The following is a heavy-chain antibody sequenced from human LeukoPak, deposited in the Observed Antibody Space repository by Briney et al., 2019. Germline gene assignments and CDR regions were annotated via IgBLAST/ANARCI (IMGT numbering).Heavy chain of an antibody. V-gene: IGHV4-30-2*01. J-gene: IGHJ3*02. D-gene: IGHD1-26*01. CDR2: IYHSGST. Sequence: PSETLSLTCSVSGGSISSGGYSWSWIRQPPGKGLEWIGYIYHSGSTYYNPSLKSRVTISVDRSKNQFSLKLSSVTAADTAVYYCARGEGTGAFDIWGQGTMVTVSS. CDR3: ARGEGTGAFDI. CDR1: GGSISSGGYS.